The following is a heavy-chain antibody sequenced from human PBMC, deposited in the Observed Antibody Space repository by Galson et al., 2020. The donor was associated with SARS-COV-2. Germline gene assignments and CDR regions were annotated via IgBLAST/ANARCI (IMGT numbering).Heavy chain of an antibody. V-gene: IGHV4-61*01. CDR2: IYYSGST. Sequence: SETLSLTCTVSGGSVTSGSYYWSWIRQPPGKGLEWIGYIYYSGSTNYNPSLKSRVTISADSPKNQFSLKLRSVTAADTAVYFCARLDVALDFWGQGTLVTVSS. D-gene: IGHD5-12*01. J-gene: IGHJ4*02. CDR3: ARLDVALDF. CDR1: GGSVTSGSYY.